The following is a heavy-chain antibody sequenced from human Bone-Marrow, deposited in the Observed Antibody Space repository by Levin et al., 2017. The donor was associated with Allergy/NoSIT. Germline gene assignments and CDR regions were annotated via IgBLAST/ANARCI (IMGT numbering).Heavy chain of an antibody. J-gene: IGHJ6*03. V-gene: IGHV4-59*01. CDR1: GGSISNNY. D-gene: IGHD4-23*01. Sequence: SPTLSLPCTVSGGSISNNYWSWLRQPPEKRLEWIGYIYYSGRTNYNPSLKSRVTISVDTSKNLFSLKLSSVTAADSAVYYCARAIPSGGNSYYYYYMDVWGKGTTVTVSS. CDR3: ARAIPSGGNSYYYYYMDV. CDR2: IYYSGRT.